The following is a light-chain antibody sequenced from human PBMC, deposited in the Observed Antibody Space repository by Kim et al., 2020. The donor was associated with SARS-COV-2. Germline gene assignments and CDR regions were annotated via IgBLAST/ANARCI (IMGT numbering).Light chain of an antibody. CDR2: LNSAGSH. V-gene: IGLV4-69*01. CDR1: RGHSSYA. CDR3: QAWGTGIVV. J-gene: IGLJ2*01. Sequence: QLVLTQSPSASASLGASVKITCTLSRGHSSYAIAWHQQQPGKGPRFLMKLNSAGSHSKGDGIPDRFSGSSSGAERYLTISSLQSEDEADYYCQAWGTGIVVFGGGTQLTVL.